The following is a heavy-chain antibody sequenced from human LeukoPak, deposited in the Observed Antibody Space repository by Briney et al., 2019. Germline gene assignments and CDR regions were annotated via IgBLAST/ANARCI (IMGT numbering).Heavy chain of an antibody. CDR3: ARGLSRDSSGYYGY. D-gene: IGHD3-22*01. CDR2: INPSGGST. V-gene: IGHV1-46*01. CDR1: GYTFTSYY. J-gene: IGHJ4*02. Sequence: ASVKVSCKASGYTFTSYYMHWVRQAPGQGLEWMGIINPSGGSTSYAQKFQGWVTMTRDTSISTAYMELSRLRSDDTAVYYCARGLSRDSSGYYGYWGQGTLVTVSS.